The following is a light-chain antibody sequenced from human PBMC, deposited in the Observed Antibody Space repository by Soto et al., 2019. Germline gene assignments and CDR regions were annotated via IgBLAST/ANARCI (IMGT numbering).Light chain of an antibody. CDR3: CSFAGSYV. J-gene: IGLJ1*01. V-gene: IGLV2-23*01. Sequence: QSALTQPASVSGSPGQPITISCTGTSSDVGSYNIVSWYQHHPGKAPKLMIYEGSKRPSGVSNRFSGSKSGNTASLTISGLQAEDEADYYCCSFAGSYVFGTGTKLTVL. CDR1: SSDVGSYNI. CDR2: EGS.